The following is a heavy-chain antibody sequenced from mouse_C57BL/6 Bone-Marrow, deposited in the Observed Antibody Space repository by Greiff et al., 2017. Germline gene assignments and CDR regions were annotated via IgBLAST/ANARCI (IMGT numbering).Heavy chain of an antibody. V-gene: IGHV7-1*01. CDR1: GFTFSDFY. J-gene: IGHJ4*01. Sequence: EVHLVESGGGLVQSGRSLRLSCATSGFTFSDFYMEWVRQAPGKGLEWIAASRNKANDYSTEYSASVKGRFIVSRDTSQSILYLQMNALRAEDTAIYYCARGYAMDYWGQGTSVTVSS. CDR3: ARGYAMDY. CDR2: SRNKANDYST.